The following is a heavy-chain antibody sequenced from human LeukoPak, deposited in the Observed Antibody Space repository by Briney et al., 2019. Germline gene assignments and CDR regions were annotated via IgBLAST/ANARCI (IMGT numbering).Heavy chain of an antibody. V-gene: IGHV3-23*01. CDR3: AKGLSGDYIFDY. D-gene: IGHD4-17*01. Sequence: GGSLRLSCATSEFTFNNYAMSWVRQAPGKGLGWVSAISGSGDGTYYADSVEGRFTISRDNSKNTLYLQTNSLRAEDTAVYYCAKGLSGDYIFDYWGQGALVTVSS. CDR2: ISGSGDGT. CDR1: EFTFNNYA. J-gene: IGHJ4*02.